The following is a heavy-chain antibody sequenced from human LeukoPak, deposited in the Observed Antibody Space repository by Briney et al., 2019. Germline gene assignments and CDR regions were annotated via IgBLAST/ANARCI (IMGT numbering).Heavy chain of an antibody. Sequence: GGSLSLSCAAPGFPFSNYWMHWVGQPPGKGRVWVSHIHGDGSSTNYADSVKGRFTISRDNAKNTLYLQMNSLRAEDTAVYYCARGSGGDCEYWGQGTLVTVSS. V-gene: IGHV3-74*01. J-gene: IGHJ4*02. D-gene: IGHD2-21*02. CDR1: GFPFSNYW. CDR2: IHGDGSST. CDR3: ARGSGGDCEY.